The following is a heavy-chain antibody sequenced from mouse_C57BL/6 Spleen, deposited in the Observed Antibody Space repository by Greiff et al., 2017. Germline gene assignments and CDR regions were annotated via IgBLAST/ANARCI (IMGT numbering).Heavy chain of an antibody. CDR2: ISYDGSN. J-gene: IGHJ4*01. V-gene: IGHV3-6*01. CDR1: GYSITSGYY. CDR3: ARDYYGSSSYAMDY. Sequence: EVKLVESGPGLVKPSQSLSLTCSVSGYSITSGYYWNWIRQFPGNKLEWMGYISYDGSNNYNPSLKNRISISRDTSKNQFFLKLNSVTTEDTATYYCARDYYGSSSYAMDYWGQGTSVTVSS. D-gene: IGHD1-1*01.